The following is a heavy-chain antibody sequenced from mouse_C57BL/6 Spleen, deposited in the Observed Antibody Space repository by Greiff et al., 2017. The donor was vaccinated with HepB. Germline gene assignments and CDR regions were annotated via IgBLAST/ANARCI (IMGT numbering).Heavy chain of an antibody. V-gene: IGHV1-20*01. Sequence: SGYSFTGYFMNWVMQSHGKSLEWIGRINPYNGDTFYNQKFKGKATLTVDKSSSTAHMELRGLTSEDSAVYYCARSRSSYWYFDVWGTGTTVTVSS. J-gene: IGHJ1*03. D-gene: IGHD1-1*01. CDR1: GYSFTGYF. CDR3: ARSRSSYWYFDV. CDR2: INPYNGDT.